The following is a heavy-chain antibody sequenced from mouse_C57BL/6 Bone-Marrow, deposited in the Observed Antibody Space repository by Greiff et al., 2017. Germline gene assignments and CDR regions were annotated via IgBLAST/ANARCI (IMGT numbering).Heavy chain of an antibody. CDR2: IDPSDSYT. D-gene: IGHD1-1*01. CDR3: ARDGRSYDWFAY. Sequence: QVQLQQPGAELVMPGASVTLSCKASGYTFTSYWMHWVKQRPGQGLEWIGEIDPSDSYTNYNQKLKGKATLTVDKSSSTAYMQLSSLTSEDSVVYYCARDGRSYDWFAYWGQGTLVTVSA. V-gene: IGHV1-69*01. CDR1: GYTFTSYW. J-gene: IGHJ3*01.